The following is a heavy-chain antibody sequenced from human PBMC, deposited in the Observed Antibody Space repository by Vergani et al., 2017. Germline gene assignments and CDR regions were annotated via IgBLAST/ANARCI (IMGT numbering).Heavy chain of an antibody. CDR1: SHTFQTYG. V-gene: IGHV1-18*01. CDR2: IRPYTGHT. D-gene: IGHD3-10*01. CDR3: ARVAPSNSRVTPTAFDV. J-gene: IGHJ3*01. Sequence: QVQLVQSGAELKKPGASVSVSCKGSSHTFQTYGISWVRQAPGKGLEWMAWIRPYTGHTIYAQKFQDRVTMTADTSTNTAYMELSSLRSDDTAVYFCARVAPSNSRVTPTAFDVWGQGAMVTVSS.